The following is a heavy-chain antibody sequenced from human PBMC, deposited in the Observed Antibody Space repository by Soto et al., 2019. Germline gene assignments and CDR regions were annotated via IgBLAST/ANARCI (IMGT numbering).Heavy chain of an antibody. CDR1: GFTFSSYG. V-gene: IGHV3-33*01. J-gene: IGHJ6*02. CDR3: XXXXXXXXXXXGXDV. CDR2: IWYDGXNK. Sequence: XVQLVESGGGVVQPGRSLRLSCAASGFTFSSYGMHWVRQAPGXXXXXVGVIWYDGXNKYYADSXKGXXTXXRXNSKXXXXXXXXXXXXXXXXXXXXXXXXXXXXXXXGXDVWGQGTTVTVSS.